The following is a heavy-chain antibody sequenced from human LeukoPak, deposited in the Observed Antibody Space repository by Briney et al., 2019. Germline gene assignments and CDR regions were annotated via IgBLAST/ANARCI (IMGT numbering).Heavy chain of an antibody. CDR2: IYHSGST. CDR3: AEYVLRFSYHRFDP. Sequence: SETLSLTCAVSGYSISSGYYWGWLRQTPGKGQKRNGSIYHSGSTYYNPSLKSRITISVDTSKNQISLKQSSETAKDTAVYYSAEYVLRFSYHRFDPLGPRTLVTASS. D-gene: IGHD3-3*01. CDR1: GYSISSGYY. J-gene: IGHJ5*01. V-gene: IGHV4-38-2*01.